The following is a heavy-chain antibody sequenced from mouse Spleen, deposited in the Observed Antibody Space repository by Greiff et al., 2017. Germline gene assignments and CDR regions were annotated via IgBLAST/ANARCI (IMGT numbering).Heavy chain of an antibody. CDR3: TRSGYYGSSYDYYAMDY. CDR2: IYPGNSDT. CDR1: GYTFTSYW. V-gene: IGHV1-5*01. D-gene: IGHD1-1*01. J-gene: IGHJ4*01. Sequence: EVQLQQSGTVLARPGASVKMSCKTSGYTFTSYWMHWVKQRPGQGLEWIGAIYPGNSDTSYNQKFKGKAKLTAVTSASTAYMELSSLTNEDSAVYYCTRSGYYGSSYDYYAMDYWGQGTSVTVSS.